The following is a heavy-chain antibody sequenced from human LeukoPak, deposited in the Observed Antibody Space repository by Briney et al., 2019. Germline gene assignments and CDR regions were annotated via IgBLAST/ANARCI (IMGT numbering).Heavy chain of an antibody. CDR3: ARDLYGGNGVDY. CDR2: ISSSSRTI. V-gene: IGHV3-48*01. Sequence: GGSLKLSCAASGFTFSRYSMNWVRQAPGKGLEWVSYISSSSRTIYYADSVKGRFTISRDTAKNSLYLQMNSLRAEDTAVYYCARDLYGGNGVDYWGQGTLDTVSS. J-gene: IGHJ4*02. D-gene: IGHD4-23*01. CDR1: GFTFSRYS.